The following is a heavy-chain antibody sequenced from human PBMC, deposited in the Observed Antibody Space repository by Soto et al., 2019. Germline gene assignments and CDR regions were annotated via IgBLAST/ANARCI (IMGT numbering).Heavy chain of an antibody. D-gene: IGHD3-3*01. V-gene: IGHV3-23*01. CDR2: ISGGGGTT. CDR1: GFTFSTYA. CDR3: AKFPSLRFLEWLSNYFDY. Sequence: PGGSLRLSCGASGFTFSTYAMSWVRQAPGKGLEWVSSISGGGGTTVYADSVKGRFTISRDNSNNTLYLQMNSLRADDTAVYYCAKFPSLRFLEWLSNYFDYWGQGPLVTVSS. J-gene: IGHJ4*02.